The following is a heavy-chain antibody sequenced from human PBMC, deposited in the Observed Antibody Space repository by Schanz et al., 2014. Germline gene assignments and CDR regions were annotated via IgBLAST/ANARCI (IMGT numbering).Heavy chain of an antibody. CDR2: ISGSGGST. V-gene: IGHV3-23*01. Sequence: EVQLLDSGGGLVQPGGSLRLSCAAYGFTLSSYAMHWVRQAPGKGLEWVSAISGSGGSTYYADSVKGRFTISRDNSKNTLYLQMNSLRAEDTAVYYCARDNYYGSGSCAYWGQGTLVTVSS. CDR1: GFTLSSYA. D-gene: IGHD3-10*01. CDR3: ARDNYYGSGSCAY. J-gene: IGHJ4*02.